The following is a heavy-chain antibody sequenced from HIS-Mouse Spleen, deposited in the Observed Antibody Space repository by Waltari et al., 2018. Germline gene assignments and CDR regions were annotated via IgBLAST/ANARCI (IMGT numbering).Heavy chain of an antibody. V-gene: IGHV4-39*07. CDR3: AREIPYSSSWYDWYFDL. CDR2: IYYSGST. Sequence: QLQLQEAGPGLVKPSETLSLTCTVSGGSISSSIYYWGWTRHPPGKGLEWIGSIYYSGSTYYNPSLKSRVTISVDTSKNQFSLKLSSVTTADTAVYYCAREIPYSSSWYDWYFDLWGQGTMVTVSS. J-gene: IGHJ3*01. CDR1: GGSISSSIYY. D-gene: IGHD6-13*01.